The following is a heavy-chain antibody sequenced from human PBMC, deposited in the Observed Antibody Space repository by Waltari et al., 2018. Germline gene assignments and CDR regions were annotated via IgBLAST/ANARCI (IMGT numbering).Heavy chain of an antibody. CDR2: IWFDGSK. J-gene: IGHJ4*02. V-gene: IGHV4-39*07. CDR3: AKAFPYSSSDY. Sequence: QLQLQESGPGLVKPSETLSLTCTVSGGSISSSSYYWGWIRQPPGKGLEWVSFIWFDGSKENYAESVKGRFIISRDNSKNILYLQMNSLRAEDTAVYYCAKAFPYSSSDYWGQGTLVTVSS. D-gene: IGHD6-13*01. CDR1: GGSISSSSYY.